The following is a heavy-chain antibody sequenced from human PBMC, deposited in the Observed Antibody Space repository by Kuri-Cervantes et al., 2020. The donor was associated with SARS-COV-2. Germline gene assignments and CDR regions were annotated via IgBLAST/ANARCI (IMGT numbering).Heavy chain of an antibody. CDR2: IYFSGST. CDR1: GGSISSSSYY. Sequence: SETLSLTCTVSGGSISSSSYYWGGTRQPPGKGLEWIGSIYFSGSTYYNPSLKSRVTISVDTSKNQFSLKLSSVTAADTAVYYCAREHSSSLFFYYYYYMDVWGKGTTVTVSS. V-gene: IGHV4-39*02. J-gene: IGHJ6*03. D-gene: IGHD6-13*01. CDR3: AREHSSSLFFYYYYYMDV.